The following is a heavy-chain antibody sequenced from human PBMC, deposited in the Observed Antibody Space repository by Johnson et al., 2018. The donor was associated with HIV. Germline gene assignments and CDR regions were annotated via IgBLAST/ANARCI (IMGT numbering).Heavy chain of an antibody. CDR3: ARVGRGRGTDDAFDI. CDR1: GFTFSSYP. D-gene: IGHD1-14*01. J-gene: IGHJ3*02. CDR2: MSYDGSNN. V-gene: IGHV3-30-3*01. Sequence: QVQLVESGGGVVQPGRSLRLSCAASGFTFSSYPMLWVRQAPGTGLEWVTLMSYDGSNNDYADSVKGRFTISRDNSNNTLYLQMSSLRIDDTAVYYCARVGRGRGTDDAFDIWGQGTMVTVSS.